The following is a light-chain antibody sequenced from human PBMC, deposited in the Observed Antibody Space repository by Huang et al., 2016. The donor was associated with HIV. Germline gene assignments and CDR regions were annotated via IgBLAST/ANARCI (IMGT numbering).Light chain of an antibody. CDR2: AAN. V-gene: IGKV1-39*01. CDR1: QSISSY. J-gene: IGKJ2*01. CDR3: QQTYITPLT. Sequence: DIQMTQSPSSLSASVGDRVTITCRASQSISSYLNWSQQKPGTAPKVLIYAANSLQSVVPSRFSGSGAGTYFTLTINNLQPEDSATYYCQQTYITPLTFGQGTKLEIK.